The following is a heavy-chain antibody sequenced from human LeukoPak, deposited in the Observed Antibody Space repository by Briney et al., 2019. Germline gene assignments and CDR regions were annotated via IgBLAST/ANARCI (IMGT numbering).Heavy chain of an antibody. J-gene: IGHJ1*01. Sequence: SHTLSLTCTVSGGSISSYYWSWIRQPPGKRLEWTGYIYYSGSTNYNPSLKSRVTISLDTSKNQFSLKLSSVTAADTAVYYCAGAVVITSAEYFQHWGQGTLVTVSS. CDR1: GGSISSYY. CDR3: AGAVVITSAEYFQH. D-gene: IGHD3-22*01. V-gene: IGHV4-59*07. CDR2: IYYSGST.